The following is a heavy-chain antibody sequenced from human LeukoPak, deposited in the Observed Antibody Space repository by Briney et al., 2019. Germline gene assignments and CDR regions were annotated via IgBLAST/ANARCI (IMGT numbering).Heavy chain of an antibody. CDR1: GFTFSSYS. Sequence: GGSLRLSCAASGFTFSSYSMNWVRQAPGKGLEWLSYISSDIPTIYYADSVKGRFTISRDNAKNSLYLHMSGLRAEDTAVYYCAREPRHDYYFDSWGQGTLVTVSS. J-gene: IGHJ4*02. D-gene: IGHD1-1*01. CDR3: AREPRHDYYFDS. CDR2: ISSDIPTI. V-gene: IGHV3-48*01.